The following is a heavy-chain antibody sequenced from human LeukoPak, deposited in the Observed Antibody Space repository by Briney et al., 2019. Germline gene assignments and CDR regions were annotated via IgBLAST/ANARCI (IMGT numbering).Heavy chain of an antibody. V-gene: IGHV3-30*02. CDR2: IKNHGGTE. J-gene: IGHJ4*01. CDR3: TTSEY. CDR1: GFTFNTYG. Sequence: GGSLRLSCAASGFTFNTYGMHWVRQAPGKGLEWVAFIKNHGGTEYYADSVNGRFTISRDNSKKTLYPQMNSLRGDDTGVYYCTTSEYCGPRTLVTVSS.